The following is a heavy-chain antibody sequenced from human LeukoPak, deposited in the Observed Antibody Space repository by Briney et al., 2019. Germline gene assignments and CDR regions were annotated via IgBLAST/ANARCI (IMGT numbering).Heavy chain of an antibody. Sequence: GGSLRLSCAASGFTFSSYAMSWVRQAPGRGLEWVSRISGSGDRTYYADSVKGRFTISRDNSKNTMFLQMNSLRAEDTAVFYCVLGGGYCSTSSCYAGFDNWGQGTLVTVSS. CDR1: GFTFSSYA. CDR2: ISGSGDRT. CDR3: VLGGGYCSTSSCYAGFDN. D-gene: IGHD2-2*01. V-gene: IGHV3-23*01. J-gene: IGHJ4*02.